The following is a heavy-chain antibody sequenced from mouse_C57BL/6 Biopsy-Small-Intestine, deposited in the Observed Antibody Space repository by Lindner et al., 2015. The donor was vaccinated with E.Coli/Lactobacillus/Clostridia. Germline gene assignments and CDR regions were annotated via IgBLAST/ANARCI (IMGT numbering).Heavy chain of an antibody. V-gene: IGHV14-3*01. J-gene: IGHJ3*01. CDR2: IDPASGNT. CDR3: ARSTTMITAWFAY. CDR1: GFNXKDDY. D-gene: IGHD2-4*01. Sequence: VQLQESGAELVRPGASVKLSCTASGFNXKDDYMHWVKQRPEQGLEWIGRIDPASGNTKYAPKFQDKATITADTSSNTAYLQLSSLTSEDTAVYYCARSTTMITAWFAYWGQGTLVTVSA.